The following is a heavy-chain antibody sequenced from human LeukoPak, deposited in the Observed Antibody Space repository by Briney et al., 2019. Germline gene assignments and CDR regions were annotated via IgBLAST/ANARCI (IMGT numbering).Heavy chain of an antibody. J-gene: IGHJ4*02. CDR1: DSSISTYH. CDR2: IYDSGSA. D-gene: IGHD2-2*02. Sequence: PSETLSLTCNFSDSSISTYHWSWIRQPPGKGLEWVGYIYDSGSANYNPSLKSRVTISVDTSKNQFSLKLSSVTAADTAVYYCARERGGYIDYWGQGTLVTVSS. CDR3: ARERGGYIDY. V-gene: IGHV4-59*12.